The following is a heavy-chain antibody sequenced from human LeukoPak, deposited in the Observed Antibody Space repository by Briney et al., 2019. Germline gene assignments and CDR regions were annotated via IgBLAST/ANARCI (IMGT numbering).Heavy chain of an antibody. Sequence: PXXXLRXXCAASGFTFSSYWMHWVRQAPGKGLVWVSRINSDGSSTSYADSVKGRFTISRDNAKNTLYLQMNSLRAEDTAVYYCGGANYWGQGTLVTVSS. V-gene: IGHV3-74*01. CDR1: GFTFSSYW. D-gene: IGHD4/OR15-4a*01. CDR2: INSDGSST. J-gene: IGHJ4*02. CDR3: GGANY.